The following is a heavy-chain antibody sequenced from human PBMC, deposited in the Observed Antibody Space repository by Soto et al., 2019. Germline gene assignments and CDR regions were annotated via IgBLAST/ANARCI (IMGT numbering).Heavy chain of an antibody. Sequence: LRLSCAASGFTFSSYSMNWVRQAPGKGLEWVSSISSSSSYIYYADSVKGRFTISRDNAKNSLYLQMNSLRAEDTAVYYCARANEERLGNWFDPWGQGXLVTVYS. CDR3: ARANEERLGNWFDP. J-gene: IGHJ5*02. V-gene: IGHV3-21*01. CDR1: GFTFSSYS. CDR2: ISSSSSYI. D-gene: IGHD7-27*01.